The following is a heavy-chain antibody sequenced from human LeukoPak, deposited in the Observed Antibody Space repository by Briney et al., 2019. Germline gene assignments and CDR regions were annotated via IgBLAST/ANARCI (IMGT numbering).Heavy chain of an antibody. CDR2: IDPNNGDT. J-gene: IGHJ3*02. V-gene: IGHV1-2*02. D-gene: IGHD2-8*01. Sequence: ASVKVSCKASAYTFTGYYLHWVRQAPGQGPEWVGWIDPNNGDTDYAQEFQGRVTMTRVRSISTAYMELSGLTSDDTAVYYCARRSRNGLDAFDIWGQGTMVTVSS. CDR1: AYTFTGYY. CDR3: ARRSRNGLDAFDI.